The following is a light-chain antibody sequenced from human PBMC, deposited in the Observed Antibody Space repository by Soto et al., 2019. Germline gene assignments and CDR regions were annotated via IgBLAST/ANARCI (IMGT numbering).Light chain of an antibody. J-gene: IGLJ1*01. CDR2: EVS. V-gene: IGLV2-8*01. Sequence: QSALTQPPSASGSPGQSVTISCTGTSSDVGGYNYVSWYQQHPGKAPKLMIYEVSKRPSGVPDRFSGTKSGNTASLTVYGLQAEDEADYYCTSYAGSKGVFGTGTKLTVL. CDR3: TSYAGSKGV. CDR1: SSDVGGYNY.